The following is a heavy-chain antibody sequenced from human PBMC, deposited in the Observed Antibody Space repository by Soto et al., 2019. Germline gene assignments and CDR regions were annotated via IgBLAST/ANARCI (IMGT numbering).Heavy chain of an antibody. Sequence: KPGGSLRLSCAASGFTFSSYWLTWVRQAPGKGLEWISYIDTSGTKIYYADSVKGRFTITRDNAKNSLYLEMNSLRDEDTAVYYCASHYDMWSGYLSPVDYWGQGTLVTVSS. V-gene: IGHV3-11*01. CDR2: IDTSGTKI. CDR3: ASHYDMWSGYLSPVDY. CDR1: GFTFSSYW. J-gene: IGHJ4*02. D-gene: IGHD3-3*01.